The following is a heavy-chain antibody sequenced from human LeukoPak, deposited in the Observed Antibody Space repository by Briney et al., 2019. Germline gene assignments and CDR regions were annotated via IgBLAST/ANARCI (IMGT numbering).Heavy chain of an antibody. D-gene: IGHD3-16*01. CDR2: MSPHKDRS. CDR1: GYTFTSYG. J-gene: IGHJ6*03. V-gene: IGHV1-18*01. Sequence: GASVKVSCKASGYTFTSYGINWVRQAPGQGLEWMAYMSPHKDRSHYSQNFQGRVAMTTDTSTTTAYMEVSSLRSDDTAIYYCARVRGAGYMDVWGNGTTVIISS. CDR3: ARVRGAGYMDV.